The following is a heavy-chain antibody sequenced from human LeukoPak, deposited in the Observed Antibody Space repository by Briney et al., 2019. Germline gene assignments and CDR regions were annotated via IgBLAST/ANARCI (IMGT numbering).Heavy chain of an antibody. Sequence: PGGSLRLSCAASGFAFSGSAMSWVRQAPGKGLEWVSGISGRGDKTYYADSVKGRFAISRDNSKNTLRLQMNSLRDEDTAIYYCAKRVQNNAEPFHCWGQGTLASVSS. D-gene: IGHD1-14*01. CDR3: AKRVQNNAEPFHC. CDR2: ISGRGDKT. J-gene: IGHJ4*02. CDR1: GFAFSGSA. V-gene: IGHV3-23*01.